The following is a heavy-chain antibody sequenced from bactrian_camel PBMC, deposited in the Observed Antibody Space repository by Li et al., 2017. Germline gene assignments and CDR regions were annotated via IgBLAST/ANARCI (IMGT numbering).Heavy chain of an antibody. CDR2: IDWDGST. Sequence: QVQLVESGGGSVQAGGSLRLSCAVSGLTGGSYCMGWFRQAPGKEREGVAGIDWDGSTTYAHSVRGRFVISKDNAKNTLYLQMNSLKPEDTAMYYCAADPGRCVHNFYDANRLAYKGQGTQVTVS. D-gene: IGHD1*01. V-gene: IGHV3S55*01. J-gene: IGHJ4*01. CDR1: GLTGGSYC.